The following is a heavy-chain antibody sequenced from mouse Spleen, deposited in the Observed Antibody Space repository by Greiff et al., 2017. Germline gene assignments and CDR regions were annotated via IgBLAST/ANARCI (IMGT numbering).Heavy chain of an antibody. V-gene: IGHV5-9-3*01. Sequence: DVKLVESGGGLVKPGGSLKLSCAASGFTFSSYAMSWVRQTPEKRLEWVATISSGGSYTYYPDSVKGRFTISRDNAKNTLYLQMSSLRSEDTAMYYCARHDRYDRFAYWGQGTLVTVSA. D-gene: IGHD2-14*01. CDR3: ARHDRYDRFAY. J-gene: IGHJ3*01. CDR1: GFTFSSYA. CDR2: ISSGGSYT.